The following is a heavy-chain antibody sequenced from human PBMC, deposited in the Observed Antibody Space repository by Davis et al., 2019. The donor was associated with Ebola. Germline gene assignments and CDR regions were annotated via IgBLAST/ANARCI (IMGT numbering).Heavy chain of an antibody. J-gene: IGHJ3*02. D-gene: IGHD1-26*01. Sequence: GGSLRLSCAASGFIFSGYAMSWVRQAPGKGLEWVSVISASSGSTFYADSVNGRFTISRDNSKNKLYLQMNGLRVEDTAIYYCAKDTSNIWFDIWGQGTNVTVSS. V-gene: IGHV3-23*01. CDR3: AKDTSNIWFDI. CDR2: ISASSGST. CDR1: GFIFSGYA.